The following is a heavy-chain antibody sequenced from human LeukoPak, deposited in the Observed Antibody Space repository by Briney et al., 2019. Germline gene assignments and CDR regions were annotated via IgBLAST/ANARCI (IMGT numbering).Heavy chain of an antibody. CDR1: GYTFTSYY. Sequence: ASVKVSCKASGYTFTSYYMHWVRQAPGQGLEWMGIINPSGGSTSYAQKFQGRVTMTRDTSTSTVYMELSSLRSEDTAVYYCAVSPTHDSSGYYYETSIDYWGQGTLVTVSS. J-gene: IGHJ4*02. D-gene: IGHD3-22*01. CDR2: INPSGGST. CDR3: AVSPTHDSSGYYYETSIDY. V-gene: IGHV1-46*01.